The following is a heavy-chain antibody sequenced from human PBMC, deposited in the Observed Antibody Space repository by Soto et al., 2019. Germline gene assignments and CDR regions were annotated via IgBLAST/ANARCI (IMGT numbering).Heavy chain of an antibody. V-gene: IGHV1-8*01. D-gene: IGHD3-3*01. J-gene: IGHJ6*02. Sequence: ASVNVSCKASGYTFTRYDINWVRQATGQGLEWMGWMNPNSGNTGYAQKFQGRVTMTRNTSISTAYMELSSLRSEDTAVYYCARGGDFWSGYYKSDYYYYGMDVWGQGTTVTVSS. CDR3: ARGGDFWSGYYKSDYYYYGMDV. CDR2: MNPNSGNT. CDR1: GYTFTRYD.